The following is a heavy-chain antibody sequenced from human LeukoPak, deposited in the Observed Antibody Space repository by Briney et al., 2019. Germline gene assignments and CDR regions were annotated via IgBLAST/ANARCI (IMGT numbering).Heavy chain of an antibody. D-gene: IGHD3-3*01. CDR1: GFTFSSYS. V-gene: IGHV3-48*04. CDR3: ARTYDFGRGPPGDAFDN. J-gene: IGHJ3*02. CDR2: ISSSSSTI. Sequence: GGSLRLSCAASGFTFSSYSMNWVRQAPGKGLEWVSYISSSSSTIYYADSVKGRFTISRDNAKNSLYLQMNSLRAEDTAVYYCARTYDFGRGPPGDAFDNWGQGTPVIVSS.